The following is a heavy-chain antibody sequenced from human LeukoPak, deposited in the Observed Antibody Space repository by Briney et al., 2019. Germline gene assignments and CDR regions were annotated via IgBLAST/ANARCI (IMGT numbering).Heavy chain of an antibody. Sequence: PSETLSLTCTISGGSISSYYWSWIRQPPGKGLEWIGYIYYSGSTNYNPSLKSRVTISVDTSVNQFSLKLSSVTAADTAVYYCARLEITFGGVIASWGQGTLVTVSS. CDR3: ARLEITFGGVIAS. CDR1: GGSISSYY. V-gene: IGHV4-59*08. CDR2: IYYSGST. D-gene: IGHD3-16*02. J-gene: IGHJ5*02.